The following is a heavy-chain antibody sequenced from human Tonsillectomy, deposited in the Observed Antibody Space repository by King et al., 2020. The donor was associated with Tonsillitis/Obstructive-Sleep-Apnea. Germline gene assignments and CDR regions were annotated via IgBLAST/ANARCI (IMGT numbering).Heavy chain of an antibody. V-gene: IGHV4-59*01. D-gene: IGHD2-8*01. J-gene: IGHJ3*02. Sequence: VQLQESGPGLVKPSETLSLTCTVSGGSISSYYWSWIRQPPGKGLEWIGYIDYSGSTNNKPSLKSRVTISVDTSKNQFFLQLSSVTAADTAVFYCAREGTVMNAFDIWGQGTLVTVSS. CDR3: AREGTVMNAFDI. CDR1: GGSISSYY. CDR2: IDYSGST.